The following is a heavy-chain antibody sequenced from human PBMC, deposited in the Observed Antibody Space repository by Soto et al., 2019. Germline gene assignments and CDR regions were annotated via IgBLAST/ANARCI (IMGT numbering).Heavy chain of an antibody. Sequence: SETLSLTCTVSGGSISSGGYYWSWIRQHPGKGLEWIGYIYYSGSTYYNPSLKSRVTISVDTSKNQFSLKLSSVTAADTAVYYCARDELRGNGYYYYGMDVWGQGTTVTVSS. D-gene: IGHD1-26*01. CDR3: ARDELRGNGYYYYGMDV. CDR2: IYYSGST. J-gene: IGHJ6*02. V-gene: IGHV4-31*03. CDR1: GGSISSGGYY.